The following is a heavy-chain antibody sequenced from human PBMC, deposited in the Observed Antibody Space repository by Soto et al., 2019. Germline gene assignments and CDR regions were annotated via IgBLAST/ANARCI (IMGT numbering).Heavy chain of an antibody. J-gene: IGHJ6*02. CDR3: ARDPRGFLEWFYYYYGMDV. CDR1: SYTFTSYG. V-gene: IGHV1-18*01. D-gene: IGHD3-3*01. CDR2: ISAYNGNT. Sequence: SSVKVSGKASSYTFTSYGISLGRQAPGQGLEWMGWISAYNGNTNYAQKLQGRVTMTTDTSTSTAYMELRSLRSDDTAVYYCARDPRGFLEWFYYYYGMDVWGQGTTVTVSS.